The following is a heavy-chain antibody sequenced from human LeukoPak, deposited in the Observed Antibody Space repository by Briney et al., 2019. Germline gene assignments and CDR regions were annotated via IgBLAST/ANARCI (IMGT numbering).Heavy chain of an antibody. CDR1: GFTFSSYS. CDR3: ARDWDYYGSEATHY. J-gene: IGHJ4*02. CDR2: ISSSSSYI. D-gene: IGHD3-10*01. Sequence: PGGSLRLSCAASGFTFSSYSMNWVRQAPGKGLEWVSSISSSSSYIYYADSVKGRFTISRDNAKNSLYLQMNSLRAEDTAVYYCARDWDYYGSEATHYWGQGTLVTVSS. V-gene: IGHV3-21*01.